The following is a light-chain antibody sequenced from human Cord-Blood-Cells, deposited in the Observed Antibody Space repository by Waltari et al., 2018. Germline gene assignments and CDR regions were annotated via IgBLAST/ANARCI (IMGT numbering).Light chain of an antibody. CDR3: RQRSNWPPLT. V-gene: IGKV3-11*01. CDR1: QSVSSY. J-gene: IGKJ4*01. Sequence: EIVLTQSPATLSLSPGERATLSCRASQSVSSYLAWYQRKPGQAPRLLIYDSTTRAACSPARFSGSGAGTDFTLTISSLEPEDFAVYYCRQRSNWPPLTFGGGTKVEIK. CDR2: DST.